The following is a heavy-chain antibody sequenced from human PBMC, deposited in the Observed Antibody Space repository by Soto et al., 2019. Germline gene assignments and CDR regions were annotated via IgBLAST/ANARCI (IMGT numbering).Heavy chain of an antibody. CDR2: MYYSGGA. V-gene: IGHV4-59*08. CDR1: GDSVSGNY. D-gene: IGHD1-20*01. J-gene: IGHJ4*02. CDR3: ARYKRKIADF. Sequence: QVQLQESGPGLVKPSETLSLTCTVSGDSVSGNYWSWIRQPPGKQLEWIGYMYYSGGANYNPSLKSRVTMSVDTSMNEFSLTLSSATAADTAMYYCARYKRKIADFWGQGILVTVSS.